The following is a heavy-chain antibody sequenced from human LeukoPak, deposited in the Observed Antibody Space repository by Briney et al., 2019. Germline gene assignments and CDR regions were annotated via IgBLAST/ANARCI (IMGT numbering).Heavy chain of an antibody. CDR2: IIPIFGTA. V-gene: IGHV1-69*13. J-gene: IGHJ4*02. CDR1: GGTFSSYA. Sequence: SVKVSCKASGGTFSSYAISWVRQAPGQGLEWMGGIIPIFGTANYAQKFQGRVTITADESTSTAYMELSSLRSEDTAVYYCATFRAHNYDFWSGSLDYWGQGTLVTVSS. D-gene: IGHD3-3*01. CDR3: ATFRAHNYDFWSGSLDY.